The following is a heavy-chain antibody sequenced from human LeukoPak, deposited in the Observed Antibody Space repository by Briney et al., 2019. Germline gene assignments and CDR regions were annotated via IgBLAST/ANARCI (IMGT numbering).Heavy chain of an antibody. Sequence: SETLSLTCTVSGGSISGYYWTWIRQPPGKGLEWIGYIYNSGNTNYNPSLKSRVTISEDSSKNQFSLKLSSVTAADTAVYYCARDVRGSRTTHFPYYYYYMDVWGKGTTVTVSS. J-gene: IGHJ6*03. CDR1: GGSISGYY. V-gene: IGHV4-59*01. CDR3: ARDVRGSRTTHFPYYYYYMDV. D-gene: IGHD2-2*01. CDR2: IYNSGNT.